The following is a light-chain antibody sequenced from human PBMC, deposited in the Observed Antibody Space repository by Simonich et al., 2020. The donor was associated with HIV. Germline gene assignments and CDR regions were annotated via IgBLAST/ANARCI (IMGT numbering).Light chain of an antibody. CDR2: DAS. Sequence: EIVLTQSPGTLSLSPGERATLSCRASQSVSSSYLDWYQQKPGQAPRLLIDDASTRATGLPARFSGSGSGTDFTLTISSLEPEDFAVYYCQQRSNTYTFGQGTKLEIK. V-gene: IGKV3D-20*02. CDR1: QSVSSSY. J-gene: IGKJ2*01. CDR3: QQRSNTYT.